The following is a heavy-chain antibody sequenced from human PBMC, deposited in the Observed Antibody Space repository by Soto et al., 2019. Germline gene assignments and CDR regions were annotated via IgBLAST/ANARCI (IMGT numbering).Heavy chain of an antibody. Sequence: XGSLSLTCSDSGFTFNQYSMQWVRQSPGKGLQFVSTIISNGGGTDYTDSVKGRFTICRDNSKKTLYLQMSRLRPGDTAVYYCVKDLFGMDVWGQGTTVTVSS. V-gene: IGHV3-64D*06. J-gene: IGHJ6*02. CDR2: IISNGGGT. CDR1: GFTFNQYS. CDR3: VKDLFGMDV.